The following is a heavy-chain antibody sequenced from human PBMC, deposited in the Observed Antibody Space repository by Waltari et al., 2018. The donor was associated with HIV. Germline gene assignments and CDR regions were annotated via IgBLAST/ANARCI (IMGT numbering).Heavy chain of an antibody. J-gene: IGHJ6*02. CDR1: GFTFTNYW. Sequence: EVQLMESGGGLVQSGGSLRLSCAASGFTFTNYWMSWVRQTPGKGLEWVAYIKDDRREKYYMGSVKGRFTISRDNAKNSMFLQMNSLRAEDTAVYYCARIGTFPHNYAIDFWGQGTTVTVSS. V-gene: IGHV3-7*01. CDR2: IKDDRREK. D-gene: IGHD1-26*01. CDR3: ARIGTFPHNYAIDF.